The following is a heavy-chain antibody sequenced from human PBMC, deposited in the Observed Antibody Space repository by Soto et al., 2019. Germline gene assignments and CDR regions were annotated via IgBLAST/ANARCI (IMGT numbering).Heavy chain of an antibody. J-gene: IGHJ2*01. V-gene: IGHV3-33*01. D-gene: IGHD2-2*01. CDR2: IWYDGSNK. CDR1: GFSFSSYG. Sequence: PGGSLRLSCAASGFSFSSYGMHWVRQAPGKGLEWVAVIWYDGSNKYYADSVKGRFTISRDNSKNTLYLQMNSLRAEDTAVYYCARELLVPAANPGPIWYFDLWGRGTLVTVSS. CDR3: ARELLVPAANPGPIWYFDL.